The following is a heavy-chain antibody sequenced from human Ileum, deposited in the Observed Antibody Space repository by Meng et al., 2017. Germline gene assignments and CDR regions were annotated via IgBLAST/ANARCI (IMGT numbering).Heavy chain of an antibody. Sequence: QVQLQEAGPGLVEPSGTLSLTCVVSGDSISISNWWNWVRQPPGKGLERIGEIFHTGSTNYNPSLKSRVTISADKSKNQFSLNLSSVTAADTAVYYCATNKNKKIDYWGQGTLVTVSS. D-gene: IGHD2/OR15-2a*01. CDR2: IFHTGST. J-gene: IGHJ4*02. CDR1: GDSISISNW. CDR3: ATNKNKKIDY. V-gene: IGHV4-4*02.